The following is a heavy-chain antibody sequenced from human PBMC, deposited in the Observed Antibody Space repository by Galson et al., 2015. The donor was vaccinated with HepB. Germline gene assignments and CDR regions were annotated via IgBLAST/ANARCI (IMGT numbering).Heavy chain of an antibody. D-gene: IGHD3-22*01. V-gene: IGHV4-59*01. CDR2: IYYSGST. J-gene: IGHJ5*02. CDR1: GGSISNYF. Sequence: QVQLQESGPRLVKPSETLSLTCTVSGGSISNYFWSWIRRPAGKGLEWIGYIYYSGSTNYNPSLKSRVTISVDTSKNQFSLKLSSVTAADTAVYYCARGEYYYDSSGYKAWGQGTLVTVSS. CDR3: ARGEYYYDSSGYKA.